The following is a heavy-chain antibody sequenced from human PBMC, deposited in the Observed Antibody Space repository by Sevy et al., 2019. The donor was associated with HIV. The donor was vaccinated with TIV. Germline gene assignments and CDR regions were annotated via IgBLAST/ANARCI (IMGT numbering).Heavy chain of an antibody. J-gene: IGHJ4*02. Sequence: GESLKISCAASGFTFSSYAMHWVRQAPGKGLEWVAVISYDGSNKYYADSVKGRFTISRDNSKNTLYLQMNSLRAEDTAVYYCARVAMVRPDFDYWGQGTLVTVSS. CDR3: ARVAMVRPDFDY. CDR1: GFTFSSYA. CDR2: ISYDGSNK. V-gene: IGHV3-30-3*01. D-gene: IGHD5-18*01.